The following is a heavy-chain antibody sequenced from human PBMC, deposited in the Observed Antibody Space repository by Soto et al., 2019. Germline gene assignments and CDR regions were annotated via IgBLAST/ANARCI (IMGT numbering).Heavy chain of an antibody. CDR3: AKLGGGYIFGPYLDF. Sequence: QVQIVQSVAEVKKPGASVKVSCKTSGYTFTLYTIHWVRQAPGQRLEWMGWINTGNGNTKFSQRFQGRVTMSSDTSASTAYMELSSLTSEDTAVYYCAKLGGGYIFGPYLDFWGQGTLVTVSS. CDR1: GYTFTLYT. D-gene: IGHD5-18*01. V-gene: IGHV1-3*04. CDR2: INTGNGNT. J-gene: IGHJ4*02.